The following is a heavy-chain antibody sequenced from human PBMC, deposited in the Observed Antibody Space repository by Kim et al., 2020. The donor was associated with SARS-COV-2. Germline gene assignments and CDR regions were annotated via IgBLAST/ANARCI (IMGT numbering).Heavy chain of an antibody. Sequence: ASVKVSCKASGYTFTGYYMHWVRQAPGQGLEWMGRINPNSGGTNYAQKFQGRVTMTRDTSISTAYMELSRLRSDDTAVYYCASLGGYYYDSSGYSLPGGDYWGQGTLVTVSS. CDR3: ASLGGYYYDSSGYSLPGGDY. CDR1: GYTFTGYY. J-gene: IGHJ4*02. D-gene: IGHD3-22*01. CDR2: INPNSGGT. V-gene: IGHV1-2*06.